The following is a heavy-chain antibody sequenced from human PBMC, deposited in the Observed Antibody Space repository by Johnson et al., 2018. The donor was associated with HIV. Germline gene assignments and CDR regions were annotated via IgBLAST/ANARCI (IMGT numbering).Heavy chain of an antibody. CDR3: AKDLPSGWDGGDAFDI. CDR2: ISYDGSNK. V-gene: IGHV3-30*04. CDR1: GFTFSTFP. D-gene: IGHD6-19*01. Sequence: QMLLVESGGGVVQPGRSLRLSCAASGFTFSTFPMHWVRQAPGKGLEWVAIISYDGSNKYYADSVKGRFTISRDNSKNTLYLQMNSLRPEDTAVYYCAKDLPSGWDGGDAFDIWGQVTMVIVSS. J-gene: IGHJ3*02.